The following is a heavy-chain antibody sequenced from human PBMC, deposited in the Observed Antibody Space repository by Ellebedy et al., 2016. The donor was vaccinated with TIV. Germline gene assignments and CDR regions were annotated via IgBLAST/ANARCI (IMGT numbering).Heavy chain of an antibody. CDR2: IWYDGSNK. V-gene: IGHV3-33*08. D-gene: IGHD2-15*01. CDR1: GFTFSSYG. J-gene: IGHJ4*02. CDR3: ARDPDCSGGSCYPFY. Sequence: GESLKISXAASGFTFSSYGMHWVRQAPGKGLEWVAVIWYDGSNKYYADSVKGRFTISRDNSKNTLYLQMNSLRAEDTAVYYCARDPDCSGGSCYPFYWGQGTLVTVSS.